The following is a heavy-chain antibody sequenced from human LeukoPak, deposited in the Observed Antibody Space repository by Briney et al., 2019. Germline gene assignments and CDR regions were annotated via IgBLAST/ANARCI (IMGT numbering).Heavy chain of an antibody. CDR1: GFTFDEYA. J-gene: IGHJ4*02. Sequence: GGSLRLSCAASGFTFDEYAMHWVRQAPGKGLEWVSLISWDGGSTYYADSVKGRFTISRDNSKNSLYLQMNSLRAEDTALYYCAKGWNEVQLWPFDSWGQGTLVTVSS. V-gene: IGHV3-43D*03. CDR3: AKGWNEVQLWPFDS. CDR2: ISWDGGST. D-gene: IGHD5-18*01.